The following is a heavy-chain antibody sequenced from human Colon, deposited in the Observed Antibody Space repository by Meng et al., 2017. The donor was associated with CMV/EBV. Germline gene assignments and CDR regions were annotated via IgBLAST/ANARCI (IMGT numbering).Heavy chain of an antibody. CDR1: GFTFSSYG. Sequence: SGFTFSSYGMRWDGKAPGKGLEWVAVISYDGSNECSTDSVKGRFTISRDNSKNTLYLQMNSLRAEDTAVYYCAKDIHSSGWYGFDYWGQGTLVTVSS. V-gene: IGHV3-30*18. CDR3: AKDIHSSGWYGFDY. D-gene: IGHD6-19*01. CDR2: ISYDGSNE. J-gene: IGHJ4*02.